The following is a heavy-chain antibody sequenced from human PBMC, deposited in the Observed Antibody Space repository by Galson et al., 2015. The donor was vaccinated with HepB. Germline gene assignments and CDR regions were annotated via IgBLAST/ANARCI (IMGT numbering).Heavy chain of an antibody. CDR3: ARDWGISVSATWWFDP. CDR1: RFIFSRYN. CDR2: IRGDNADT. V-gene: IGHV3-21*01. Sequence: SLRLSCAASRFIFSRYNMNWVRQAPGKGLEWVASIRGDNADTFYADSVKGGFTISRDNAKNSLFLQMNSLRVEDTAIYYCARDWGISVSATWWFDPWGQGTLVTVSS. J-gene: IGHJ5*02. D-gene: IGHD3-16*01.